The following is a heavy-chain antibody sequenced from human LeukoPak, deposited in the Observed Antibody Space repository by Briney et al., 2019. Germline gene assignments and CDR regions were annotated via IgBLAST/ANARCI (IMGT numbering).Heavy chain of an antibody. CDR3: ATKQWVDIVVVVAATISPTSYWNFDL. J-gene: IGHJ2*01. CDR1: GGSISSNSYY. V-gene: IGHV4-39*07. CDR2: IYYSGST. Sequence: SSETLSLTCTVSGGSISSNSYYWGWIRQPPGKGLEWIVSIYYSGSTYYNPSLKSRVSVSVDTSKNQFSLKLSSVTAADTAVYYCATKQWVDIVVVVAATISPTSYWNFDLWGRGTQVTVSS. D-gene: IGHD2-15*01.